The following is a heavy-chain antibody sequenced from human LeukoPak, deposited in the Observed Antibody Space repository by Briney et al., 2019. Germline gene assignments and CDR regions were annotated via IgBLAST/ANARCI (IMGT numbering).Heavy chain of an antibody. V-gene: IGHV4-38-2*02. CDR2: IYHSGST. J-gene: IGHJ5*02. CDR1: GYSISSGYY. D-gene: IGHD2-15*01. CDR3: ARDWPYCSGGSCYYNWFDP. Sequence: PSETLSLTCTVSGYSISSGYYWGWIRQPPGKGLEWIGSIYHSGSTYYNPSLKSRVTISVDTSKNQFSLKLSSVTAADTAVYYCARDWPYCSGGSCYYNWFDPWGQGTLVTVSS.